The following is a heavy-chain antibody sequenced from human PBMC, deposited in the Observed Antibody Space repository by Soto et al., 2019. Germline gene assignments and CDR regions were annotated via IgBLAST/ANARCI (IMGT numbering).Heavy chain of an antibody. CDR1: GFTFSSYA. D-gene: IGHD3-3*01. J-gene: IGHJ4*02. CDR2: ISGSGGST. Sequence: GGSLRLSCAASGFTFSSYAMSWVRQAPGKGLEWVSAISGSGGSTYYADSVKGRFTISRDNSKNTLYLQMNSLRAEDTAVYYCAKASYYDFWSGYFNFDYWGQGTLVTVSS. CDR3: AKASYYDFWSGYFNFDY. V-gene: IGHV3-23*01.